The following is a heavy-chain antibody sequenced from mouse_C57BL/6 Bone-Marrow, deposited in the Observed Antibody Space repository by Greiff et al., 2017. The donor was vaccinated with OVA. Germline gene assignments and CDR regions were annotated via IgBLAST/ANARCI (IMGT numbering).Heavy chain of an antibody. CDR3: ARGVRDYPFAY. D-gene: IGHD2-4*01. CDR2: IDPENGDT. V-gene: IGHV14-4*01. J-gene: IGHJ3*01. CDR1: GFNIKDDY. Sequence: EVQLQQSGAELVRPGASVKLSCTASGFNIKDDYMHWVKQRPEQGLEWIGWIDPENGDTEYASKFQGKATITADTSSNTAYLQLSSLTSEDTAVYYCARGVRDYPFAYWGQGTLVTVSA.